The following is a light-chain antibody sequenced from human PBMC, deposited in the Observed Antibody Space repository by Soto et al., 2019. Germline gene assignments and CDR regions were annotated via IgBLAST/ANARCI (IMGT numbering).Light chain of an antibody. Sequence: QSALTQPPSASGSPGQSVTISCTGTSSDVGAYNYVSWYQQHPGKAPKFIIYEVNKRPSGVPDRFSGSKSGNTASLTVSGLQAQDEADYYCSSYAGSNNLVFGGGTKLTVL. CDR1: SSDVGAYNY. V-gene: IGLV2-8*01. J-gene: IGLJ2*01. CDR3: SSYAGSNNLV. CDR2: EVN.